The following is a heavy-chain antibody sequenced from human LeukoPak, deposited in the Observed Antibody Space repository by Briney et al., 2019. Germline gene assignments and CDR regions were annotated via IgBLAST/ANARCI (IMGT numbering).Heavy chain of an antibody. CDR2: IHYSGST. Sequence: PSETLSLTCTVSGGSISSYYWSWFRQPPGKGLEWTGYIHYSGSTKYSPSLKSRLTISVDTSKNQFSLKLNSVTAADTAVYYCARGVPHLDVWGQGTTVTVSS. J-gene: IGHJ6*02. V-gene: IGHV4-59*01. CDR1: GGSISSYY. CDR3: ARGVPHLDV. D-gene: IGHD3-10*01.